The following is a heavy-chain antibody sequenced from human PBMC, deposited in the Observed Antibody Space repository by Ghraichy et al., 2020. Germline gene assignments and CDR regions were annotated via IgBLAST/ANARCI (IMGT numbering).Heavy chain of an antibody. D-gene: IGHD3-10*01. CDR2: INHSGST. Sequence: SETLSLTCAVYGGSFSGYYWSWIRQPPGKGLEWIGEINHSGSTNYNPSLKSRVTISVDTSKNQFSLKLSSVTAADTAVYYCARRPTMVWGVGWFDPWGQGTLVTVSS. J-gene: IGHJ5*02. CDR1: GGSFSGYY. CDR3: ARRPTMVWGVGWFDP. V-gene: IGHV4-34*01.